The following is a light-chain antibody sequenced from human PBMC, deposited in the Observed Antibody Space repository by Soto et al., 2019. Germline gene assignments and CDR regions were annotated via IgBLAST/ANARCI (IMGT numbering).Light chain of an antibody. V-gene: IGKV3-11*01. CDR3: QQRSNWPPWT. J-gene: IGKJ1*01. CDR2: DAS. Sequence: EIVLTQSPATLSLSPGERATLPCRASQSVSSYLDWYQQRPGQAPRLLIFDASNRATGIPGRFSGSGSGTDFTLTISSLEPEDFAVYYCQQRSNWPPWTFGQGTRVEIK. CDR1: QSVSSY.